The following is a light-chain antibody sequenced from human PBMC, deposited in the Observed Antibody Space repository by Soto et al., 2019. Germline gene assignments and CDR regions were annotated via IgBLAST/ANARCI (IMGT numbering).Light chain of an antibody. CDR1: SSDVGGYNY. V-gene: IGLV2-14*03. J-gene: IGLJ1*01. CDR2: DVT. CDR3: SPYTSSSTYV. Sequence: QSALTQPASVSGSPGQSITISCTGTSSDVGGYNYVSWYQQHPGKAPKLMIYDVTNRPSGVSNRFSGSKSGYTASLTISGLQAEDEADYYCSPYTSSSTYVFGTGTKLTVL.